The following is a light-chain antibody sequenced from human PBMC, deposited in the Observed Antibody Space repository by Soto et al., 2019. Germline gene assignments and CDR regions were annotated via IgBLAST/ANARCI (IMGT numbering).Light chain of an antibody. Sequence: QSALTQPASVSGSPGQSITISCTGTSHDVGGYNYVSWYQHHPGKVPKLLIYEVTNRPSGVSDRFSGSKSGNTASLTISGLQAEDEADYYCNSYTSSSTCVFGTGTKLTVL. CDR1: SHDVGGYNY. CDR2: EVT. V-gene: IGLV2-14*01. CDR3: NSYTSSSTCV. J-gene: IGLJ1*01.